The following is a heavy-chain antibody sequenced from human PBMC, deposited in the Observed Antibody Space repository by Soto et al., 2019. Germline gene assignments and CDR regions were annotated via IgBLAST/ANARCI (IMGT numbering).Heavy chain of an antibody. V-gene: IGHV1-46*01. D-gene: IGHD2-15*01. CDR2: VNPSGGST. Sequence: SVKVSCKASGNTFSSDSINWVRQAPGQGLEWMGVVNPSGGSTNYAQKFQGRITMTRDTSTSTVYMDLSSLTSEDTAVYYCTREEWRRDGICYSEYFQRWGQEAPVPVTS. J-gene: IGHJ1*01. CDR1: GNTFSSDS. CDR3: TREEWRRDGICYSEYFQR.